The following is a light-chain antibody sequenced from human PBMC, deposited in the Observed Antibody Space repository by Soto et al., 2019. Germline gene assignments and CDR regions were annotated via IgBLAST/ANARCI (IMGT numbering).Light chain of an antibody. CDR1: SSNIGTNY. Sequence: QLVLTQSPSASGTPGQRGTVSCSGSSSNIGTNYVYWNQQLPGTAPKVLIYSTDKRPSGVPDRFSGSKSGTSASLAISGLRSEDEADYYCAAWDDSLSGPVFGGGTKVTVL. V-gene: IGLV1-47*01. CDR3: AAWDDSLSGPV. J-gene: IGLJ2*01. CDR2: STD.